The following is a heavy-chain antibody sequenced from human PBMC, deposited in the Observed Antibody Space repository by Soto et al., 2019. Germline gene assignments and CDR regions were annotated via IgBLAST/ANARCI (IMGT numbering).Heavy chain of an antibody. CDR2: ISGSGGST. D-gene: IGHD1-26*01. CDR1: GFTFSSYA. CDR3: AMGIVGATSPHFDY. V-gene: IGHV3-23*01. J-gene: IGHJ4*02. Sequence: HPGGSLRLSCAASGFTFSSYAMSWVRQAPGKGLEWVSAISGSGGSTYYADSVKGRFTISRDNSKNTLYLQMNSLRAEDTAVYYCAMGIVGATSPHFDYWGQETLVTVSS.